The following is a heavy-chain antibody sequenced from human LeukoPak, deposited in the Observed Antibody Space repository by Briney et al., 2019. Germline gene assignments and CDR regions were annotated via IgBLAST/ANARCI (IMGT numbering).Heavy chain of an antibody. V-gene: IGHV4-59*01. CDR3: ARWAAATFDY. Sequence: SETLSLACTVSGGSISSYYWSWIRQPPGKGLEWIGYIYYSGSTNYNPSLKSRVTISVDTSKNQFSPKLSSVTAADTAVYYCARWAAATFDYWGQGTLVTVSS. J-gene: IGHJ4*02. CDR2: IYYSGST. CDR1: GGSISSYY. D-gene: IGHD6-13*01.